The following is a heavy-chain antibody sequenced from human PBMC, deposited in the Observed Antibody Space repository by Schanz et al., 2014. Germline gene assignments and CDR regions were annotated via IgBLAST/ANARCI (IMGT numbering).Heavy chain of an antibody. CDR1: GFTFSAYY. Sequence: PGGSLRLSCAASGFTFSAYYMDWVRQAPGKGPEWVANIKHDGSVKDYVDSAEGRFTISRDNAKRSLFLQMNSLRVEDTAGYLCVCQTGCPNYWGQGTLVTVSS. D-gene: IGHD2-2*01. J-gene: IGHJ4*02. V-gene: IGHV3-7*02. CDR3: VCQTGCPNY. CDR2: IKHDGSVK.